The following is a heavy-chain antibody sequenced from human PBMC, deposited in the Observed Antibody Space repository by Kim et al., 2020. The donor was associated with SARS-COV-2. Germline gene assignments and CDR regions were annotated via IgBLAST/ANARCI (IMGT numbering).Heavy chain of an antibody. Sequence: DSVKGRFTISRDNAKNTLSLQMNSLTVEDTAVYYCARGGTGNTYGYGDYWGQGTLVTVSS. D-gene: IGHD5-18*01. V-gene: IGHV3-74*01. CDR3: ARGGTGNTYGYGDY. J-gene: IGHJ4*02.